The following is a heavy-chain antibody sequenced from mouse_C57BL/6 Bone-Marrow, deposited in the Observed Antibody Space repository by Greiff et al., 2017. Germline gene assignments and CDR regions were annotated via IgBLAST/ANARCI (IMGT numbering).Heavy chain of an antibody. J-gene: IGHJ3*01. CDR3: ARGGYDAWFAD. CDR1: GYAFSSSW. D-gene: IGHD2-14*01. V-gene: IGHV1-82*01. CDR2: FYPGDGDT. Sequence: VQLQQSGPELVKPGASVKLSCKASGYAFSSSWMNWVKPRPGKGLEWIGRFYPGDGDTNYNGKFKGKATLTADKSSSTAYMQVSSLTSEDSAGYFCARGGYDAWFADWGKGTLVTVSA.